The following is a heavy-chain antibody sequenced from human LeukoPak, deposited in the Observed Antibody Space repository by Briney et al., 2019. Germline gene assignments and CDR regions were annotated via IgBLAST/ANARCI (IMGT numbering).Heavy chain of an antibody. J-gene: IGHJ5*02. CDR2: IYPGDSDT. V-gene: IGHV5-51*01. CDR1: GYSFTSYW. CDR3: AGTLLDLVNWFDP. Sequence: GESLKISCKGSGYSFTSYWIGWVRQMPGKGLEWMGIIYPGDSDTRYSPSFQGQVTISADKSISTAYLQWSSLKASDTAMYYCAGTLLDLVNWFDPWGQGTLVTVSS.